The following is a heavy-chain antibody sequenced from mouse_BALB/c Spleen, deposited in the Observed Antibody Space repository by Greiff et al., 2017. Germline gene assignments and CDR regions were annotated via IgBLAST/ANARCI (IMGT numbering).Heavy chain of an antibody. V-gene: IGHV5-6-3*01. CDR3: ARDDDYGAYLAY. Sequence: EVQGVESGGGLVQPGGSLKLSCAASGFTFSSYGMSWVRQTPDKRLELVATINSNGGSTYYPDSVKGRFTISRDNAKNTLYLQMSSLKSEDTAMYYCARDDDYGAYLAYWGQGTLVTVSA. CDR1: GFTFSSYG. D-gene: IGHD2-4*01. CDR2: INSNGGST. J-gene: IGHJ3*01.